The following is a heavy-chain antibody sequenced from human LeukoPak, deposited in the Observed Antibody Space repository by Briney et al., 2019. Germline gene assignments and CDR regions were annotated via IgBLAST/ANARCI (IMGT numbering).Heavy chain of an antibody. J-gene: IGHJ6*02. CDR1: GFTFSSYA. CDR2: ISGSGGST. D-gene: IGHD3-10*01. CDR3: AKGYYGSGSYSPYYYGMDV. Sequence: PGGSLRLSCAASGFTFSSYAMCWVRQAPGKGLEWVSAISGSGGSTYYADSVKGRFTISRDNSKNTLYLQMNSLRAEDTAVYYCAKGYYGSGSYSPYYYGMDVWGQGTTVTVSS. V-gene: IGHV3-23*01.